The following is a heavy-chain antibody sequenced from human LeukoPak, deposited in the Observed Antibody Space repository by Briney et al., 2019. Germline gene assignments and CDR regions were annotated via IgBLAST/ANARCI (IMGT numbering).Heavy chain of an antibody. D-gene: IGHD5-18*01. J-gene: IGHJ4*02. CDR1: GFTFSSYA. Sequence: QTGGSLRLSCAASGFTFSSYAMHWVRQAPGKGVEWVANIKQDGSEKYYVDSVKGRFTISRDNAKNSMYLQMNSLRAEDMAVYYCAREDLNTAMDAIDYWGQGTLVTVSS. V-gene: IGHV3-7*01. CDR2: IKQDGSEK. CDR3: AREDLNTAMDAIDY.